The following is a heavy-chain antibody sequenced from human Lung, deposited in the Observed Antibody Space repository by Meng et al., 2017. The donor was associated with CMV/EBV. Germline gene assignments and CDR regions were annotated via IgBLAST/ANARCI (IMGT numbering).Heavy chain of an antibody. CDR2: INHSGIT. Sequence: SQTLSLTCAVYGGSFSGYYWTWFRQPPGKGLEWSGEINHSGITNYNPSLKSPVTISVDTTKNQFSLKVSSVTAADTAVYYCARGNRGLDEVVRGGHYYYGLDVWGQGTXVTVSS. V-gene: IGHV4-34*01. D-gene: IGHD3-10*01. CDR3: ARGNRGLDEVVRGGHYYYGLDV. CDR1: GGSFSGYY. J-gene: IGHJ6*02.